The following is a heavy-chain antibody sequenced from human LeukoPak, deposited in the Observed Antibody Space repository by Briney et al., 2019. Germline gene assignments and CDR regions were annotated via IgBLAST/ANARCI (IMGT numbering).Heavy chain of an antibody. CDR3: ARGTPHYYDSSGCYYFWYFDL. D-gene: IGHD3-22*01. Sequence: PSETLSLTCAVHGGSFSGYYWSWIRQPPGKGLEWIGEINHGGSTNYNPSLRSRVTISVDTSKNQFSLKLSSVTAADTAVYYCARGTPHYYDSSGCYYFWYFDLWGRGTLVTVSS. J-gene: IGHJ2*01. CDR1: GGSFSGYY. CDR2: INHGGST. V-gene: IGHV4-34*01.